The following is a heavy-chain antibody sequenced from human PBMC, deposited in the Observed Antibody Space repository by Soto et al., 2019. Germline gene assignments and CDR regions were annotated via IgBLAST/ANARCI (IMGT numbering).Heavy chain of an antibody. D-gene: IGHD2-21*01. Sequence: EVQLVESGGGLVKPGGSLRLSCAASGFTFSNAWMNWVRQAPGKGLEWVGRIKSNTDGGTTDYAAPVKGRFTISRDDSKNTLYLQMNSLKTEDTAVYYCIVRYPYYFDYWGQGTLVTVSS. J-gene: IGHJ4*02. CDR2: IKSNTDGGTT. CDR3: IVRYPYYFDY. CDR1: GFTFSNAW. V-gene: IGHV3-15*07.